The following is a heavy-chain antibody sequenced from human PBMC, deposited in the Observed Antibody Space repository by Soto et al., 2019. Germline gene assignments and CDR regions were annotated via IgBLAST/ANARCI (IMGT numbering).Heavy chain of an antibody. D-gene: IGHD5-12*01. J-gene: IGHJ4*02. CDR1: GYTLTELS. CDR3: ATAAYGYTARDY. Sequence: ASVKVSCKVSGYTLTELSMHWVRQAPGKGLEWMGGFDPEDGETIYAQKFQGRVTMTEDTSTDTAYMELSSLRSEDTAVYYCATAAYGYTARDYWGQGTLVTVSS. V-gene: IGHV1-24*01. CDR2: FDPEDGET.